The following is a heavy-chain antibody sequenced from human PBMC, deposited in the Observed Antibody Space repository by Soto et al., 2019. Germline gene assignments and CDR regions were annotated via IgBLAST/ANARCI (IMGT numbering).Heavy chain of an antibody. CDR2: IYTAGGT. V-gene: IGHV3-53*01. J-gene: IGHJ4*02. CDR3: ARRGILRTGPLDY. Sequence: PVGSLRLSGAASGFSIDYYYMTWVRQAPGKGLEWVSVIYTAGGTYYADSVKGRFTISRDNSKNTLYLQMNSLRAEDTAVYYCARRGILRTGPLDYWGRGALVTVS. D-gene: IGHD6-13*01. CDR1: GFSIDYYY.